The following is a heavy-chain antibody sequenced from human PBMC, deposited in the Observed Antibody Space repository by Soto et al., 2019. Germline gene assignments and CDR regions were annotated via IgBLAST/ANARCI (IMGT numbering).Heavy chain of an antibody. CDR1: GFTFSSYA. Sequence: GGSLRLSCAASGFTFSSYAMSWVRQAPGKGLEWVSAISGSGGSTYYADSVKGRFTISRDNSKNTLYLQMNSLRAEDTAVYYCAKDRSVDFWSGYYPYYFDYWGQGTLVTVSS. CDR2: ISGSGGST. D-gene: IGHD3-3*01. V-gene: IGHV3-23*01. J-gene: IGHJ4*02. CDR3: AKDRSVDFWSGYYPYYFDY.